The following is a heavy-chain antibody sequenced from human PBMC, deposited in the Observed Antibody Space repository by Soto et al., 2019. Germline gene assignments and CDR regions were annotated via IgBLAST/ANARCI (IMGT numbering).Heavy chain of an antibody. V-gene: IGHV3-53*02. Sequence: EVQLVETGGGLIQPGGSLRLSCLASGFSVTTNYFIWVRQPPGKGLEWVSTTFTGGSTHYADSVKGRFYISRDNSKNTVYTPLNNLRVEDTAVYYCAKKPPSSIQGWAFGMDVWGQGTRVSVSS. CDR3: AKKPPSSIQGWAFGMDV. J-gene: IGHJ6*02. CDR1: GFSVTTNY. CDR2: TFTGGST. D-gene: IGHD1-26*01.